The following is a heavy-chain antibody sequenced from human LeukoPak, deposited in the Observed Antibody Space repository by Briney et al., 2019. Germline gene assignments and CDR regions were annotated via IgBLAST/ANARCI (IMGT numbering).Heavy chain of an antibody. J-gene: IGHJ2*01. CDR2: IYYSGST. V-gene: IGHV4-59*01. Sequence: PSETLSLTCTVSGGSISSYYWSWIRQPPGKGLEWIGYIYYSGSTNYNPSLKSRVTISVDTSKNQFSLKLSSVTAADTAVYYCARARGYSYGYVYWYFDLWGRGTLVTVSS. CDR3: ARARGYSYGYVYWYFDL. CDR1: GGSISSYY. D-gene: IGHD5-18*01.